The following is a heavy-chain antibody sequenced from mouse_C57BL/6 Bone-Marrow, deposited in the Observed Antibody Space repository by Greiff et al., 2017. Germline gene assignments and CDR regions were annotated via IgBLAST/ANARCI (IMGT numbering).Heavy chain of an antibody. CDR1: GFSLTSYG. D-gene: IGHD2-3*01. CDR3: ASPMMGTTYYYAMDY. Sequence: QVQLKESGPGLVQPSQSLSITCTVSGFSLTSYGVHWVRQSPGKGLEWLGVIWSGGSTDYNAAFISRLSISKDNSKSQVFFKMNSLQADDTAIYYCASPMMGTTYYYAMDYWGQGTSVTVSS. CDR2: IWSGGST. V-gene: IGHV2-2*01. J-gene: IGHJ4*01.